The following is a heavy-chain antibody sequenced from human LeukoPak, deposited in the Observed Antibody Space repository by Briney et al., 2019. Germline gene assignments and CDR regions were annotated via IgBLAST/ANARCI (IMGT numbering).Heavy chain of an antibody. Sequence: QPGGSLRLSCAVSGFTVSTYVMHWVRRAPGEGLEWVSRINHDGSDISYADSVKGRSTISRDNAKNTLYLQMNSLRADDTAIYYCVRDSNFKIDYWGQGTLVTVSS. CDR2: INHDGSDI. D-gene: IGHD5-24*01. J-gene: IGHJ4*02. CDR1: GFTVSTYV. V-gene: IGHV3-74*01. CDR3: VRDSNFKIDY.